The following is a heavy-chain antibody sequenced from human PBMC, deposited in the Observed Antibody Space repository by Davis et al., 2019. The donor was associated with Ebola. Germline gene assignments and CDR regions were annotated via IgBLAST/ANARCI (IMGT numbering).Heavy chain of an antibody. D-gene: IGHD1-1*01. CDR2: IYYSGST. Sequence: PSETLSLTCTVSGGSISSSSYYWGWIRQPPGKGLEWIGSIYYSGSTYYNPSLKSRVTISVDTSKNQFSLKLSSVTAADTAVYYCASGEYKNSHWGQGTLVTVSS. J-gene: IGHJ4*02. V-gene: IGHV4-39*01. CDR1: GGSISSSSYY. CDR3: ASGEYKNSH.